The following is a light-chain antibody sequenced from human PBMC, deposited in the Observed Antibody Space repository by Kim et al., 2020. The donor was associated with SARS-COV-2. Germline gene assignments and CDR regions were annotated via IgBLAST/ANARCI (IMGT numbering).Light chain of an antibody. CDR1: RSNIGAGYD. J-gene: IGLJ2*01. V-gene: IGLV1-40*01. Sequence: QKITNSCTGDRSNIGAGYDVHWYQQRPGTAPKLLIYDNNNRPSGVPDRFSGSKSGTSASLAITGLQADDEADYYCQSFDSSLSGSVFGGGTKVTVL. CDR3: QSFDSSLSGSV. CDR2: DNN.